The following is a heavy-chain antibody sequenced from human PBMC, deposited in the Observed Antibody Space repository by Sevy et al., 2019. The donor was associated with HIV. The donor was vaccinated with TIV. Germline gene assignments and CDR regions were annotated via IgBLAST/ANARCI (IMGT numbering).Heavy chain of an antibody. Sequence: SETLSLTCAVYGGSFSGYYWSWIRQPPGKGLEWIGEINHSGSTNYNPSLKSRVTISVDTSKNQFSLKLSSVTAADTAVYYCASHFYYYDSSGYYTALDYGMDVWGQWTTVTVSS. V-gene: IGHV4-34*01. CDR1: GGSFSGYY. CDR2: INHSGST. J-gene: IGHJ6*02. D-gene: IGHD3-22*01. CDR3: ASHFYYYDSSGYYTALDYGMDV.